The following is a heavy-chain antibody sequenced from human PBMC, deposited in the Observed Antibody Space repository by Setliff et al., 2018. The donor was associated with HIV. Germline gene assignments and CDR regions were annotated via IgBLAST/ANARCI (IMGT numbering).Heavy chain of an antibody. CDR2: MSHSGST. CDR1: GGSISSGTYY. Sequence: NPSETLSLTCSVSGGSISSGTYYWGWIRQPPGKGLEWIGSMSHSGSTLYNPSLKSRVTISVDTSNNHFSLKLRSVTAADAAIYCCARQFPPYHSGAHYSDLWSQGTLVTVSS. D-gene: IGHD6-19*01. J-gene: IGHJ5*02. CDR3: ARQFPPYHSGAHYSDL. V-gene: IGHV4-39*07.